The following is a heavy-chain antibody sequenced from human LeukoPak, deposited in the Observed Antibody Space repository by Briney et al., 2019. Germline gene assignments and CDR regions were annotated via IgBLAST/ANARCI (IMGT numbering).Heavy chain of an antibody. Sequence: SETLSLTCTVSGGSISSSSYYWGWIRQPPGKGLEWIGSIYYGGSIYYNQSLKSRFTISVDTSKNQFSLKLSYVTAADTVVYYCARQRAVAGISDAFDIWGEGAMVTVSS. CDR3: ARQRAVAGISDAFDI. CDR1: GGSISSSSYY. D-gene: IGHD6-19*01. J-gene: IGHJ3*02. V-gene: IGHV4-39*01. CDR2: IYYGGSI.